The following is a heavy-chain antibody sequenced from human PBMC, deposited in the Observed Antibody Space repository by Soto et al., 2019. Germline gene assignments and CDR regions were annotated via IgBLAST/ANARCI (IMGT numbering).Heavy chain of an antibody. CDR3: ARDGGSAAAGTLGGMDV. CDR1: GFTFSSYD. V-gene: IGHV3-13*01. Sequence: GGSLSLSCAASGFTFSSYDMHWVRQATGKGLEWVSAIGTAGDTYYPGSVKGRFTISRENAKNSLYLQRNSLRAGDTAVYYCARDGGSAAAGTLGGMDVWGQGTTVTVSS. J-gene: IGHJ6*02. CDR2: IGTAGDT. D-gene: IGHD6-13*01.